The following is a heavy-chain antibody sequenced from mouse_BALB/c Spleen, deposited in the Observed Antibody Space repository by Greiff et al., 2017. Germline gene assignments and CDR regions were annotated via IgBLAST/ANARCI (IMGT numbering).Heavy chain of an antibody. CDR2: INPSSGYT. CDR1: GYTFTSYT. Sequence: VKLMESGAELARPGASVKMSCKASGYTFTSYTMHWVKQRPGQGLEWIGYINPSSGYTNYNQKFKDKATLTADKSSSTAYMQLSSLTSEDSAVYYCARSPIYDGYYVDYWGQGTTLTVSS. J-gene: IGHJ2*01. V-gene: IGHV1-4*01. D-gene: IGHD2-3*01. CDR3: ARSPIYDGYYVDY.